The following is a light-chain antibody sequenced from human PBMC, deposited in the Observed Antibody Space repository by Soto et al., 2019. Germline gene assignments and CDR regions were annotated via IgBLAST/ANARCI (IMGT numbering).Light chain of an antibody. Sequence: DIQITQSPSSLSASVGDRVTITCRASQGISNYLAWYQQKPGKVPKLLIYAASTLQSGFPSRFSRSGSGTDFTLTISSMQPEDVATYYCQKYNSAPRTFGQGTKVDIK. CDR1: QGISNY. CDR3: QKYNSAPRT. V-gene: IGKV1-27*01. CDR2: AAS. J-gene: IGKJ1*01.